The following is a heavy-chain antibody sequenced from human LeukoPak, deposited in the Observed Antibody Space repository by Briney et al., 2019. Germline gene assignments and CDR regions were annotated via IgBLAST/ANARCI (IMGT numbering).Heavy chain of an antibody. CDR1: GSTLTGYY. D-gene: IGHD1-26*01. CDR2: INPDSGYT. V-gene: IGHV1-2*02. J-gene: IGHJ4*02. CDR3: ARSKMGVTTPASDY. Sequence: ASVKVSCKASGSTLTGYYMHWVRQAPGQTLAWMGWINPDSGYTNYAQDFQDRVTMSTDTSITTAFMELTRLKSDDTAVYYCARSKMGVTTPASDYWGQGTLVTVSS.